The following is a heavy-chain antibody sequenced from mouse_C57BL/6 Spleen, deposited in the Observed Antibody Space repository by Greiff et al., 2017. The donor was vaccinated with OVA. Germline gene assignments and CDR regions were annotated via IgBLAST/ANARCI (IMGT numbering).Heavy chain of an antibody. CDR1: GYTFTSYW. J-gene: IGHJ2*01. CDR2: IDPSDSYT. V-gene: IGHV1-69*01. Sequence: QVQLQQPGAELVMPGASVKLSCKASGYTFTSYWMHWVKQRPGQGLEWIGEIDPSDSYTNYNQKFKGKSTLTVDESSSTAYMQLSSLTSEDSAVYYCARLSGNYCFDYWGQGTTLTVSS. D-gene: IGHD2-1*01. CDR3: ARLSGNYCFDY.